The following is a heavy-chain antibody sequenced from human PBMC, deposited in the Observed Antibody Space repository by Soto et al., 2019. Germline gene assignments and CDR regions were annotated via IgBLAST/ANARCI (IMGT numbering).Heavy chain of an antibody. V-gene: IGHV3-30-3*01. CDR1: GFTFSNYA. CDR2: ISYDGNNK. Sequence: QEQLVESGGGVVQPGRSLRLSCAASGFTFSNYAMHWVRQAPGKGLEWVAVISYDGNNKYYADSVKGRFTISRDNSKNTLCLQMNSLRTDDTAVYYCARDHYGMEVWGQGTTVTVSS. CDR3: ARDHYGMEV. J-gene: IGHJ6*02.